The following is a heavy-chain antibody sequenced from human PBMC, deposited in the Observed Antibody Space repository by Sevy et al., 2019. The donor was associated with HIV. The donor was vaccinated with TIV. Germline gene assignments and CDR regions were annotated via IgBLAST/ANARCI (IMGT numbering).Heavy chain of an antibody. D-gene: IGHD6-19*01. J-gene: IGHJ6*02. CDR1: GVSISTYY. V-gene: IGHV4-59*01. CDR2: IHYSGST. Sequence: SETLSLSCPVSGVSISTYYCTWIRQPPGKGLEWIGYIHYSGSTNYNPSLKSRVTISLDTSKNQLSLSLSSVTAADTAVYYCATSISVAGYYGMDVWGQGTTVTVSS. CDR3: ATSISVAGYYGMDV.